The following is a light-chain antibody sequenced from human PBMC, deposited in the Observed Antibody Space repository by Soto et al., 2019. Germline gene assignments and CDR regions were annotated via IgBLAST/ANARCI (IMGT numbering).Light chain of an antibody. CDR2: SAS. CDR3: QQTYATAFS. CDR1: QSILAY. V-gene: IGKV1-39*01. J-gene: IGKJ2*03. Sequence: IQMTQSPSSLSASVGDRVTITCRASQSILAYLNWYQVKPGKAPKLLIYSASSLQTGVPPRFSGSGSGTDFTLMISGLQADDVGTYYCQQTYATAFSFGQGTNLE.